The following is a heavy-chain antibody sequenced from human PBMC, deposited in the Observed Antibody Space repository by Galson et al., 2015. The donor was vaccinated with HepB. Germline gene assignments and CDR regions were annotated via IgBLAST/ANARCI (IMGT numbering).Heavy chain of an antibody. CDR2: INPNSGGT. V-gene: IGHV1-2*06. CDR3: ARVMDYYGSGSYFYYGMDV. Sequence: SVKVSCKASGYTFTGYYMHWVRQAPGQGLEWMGRINPNSGGTNYAQKFQGRVTMTRDTSISTAYMELSRLRSDDTAVYYCARVMDYYGSGSYFYYGMDVWGQGTTVTVSS. CDR1: GYTFTGYY. D-gene: IGHD3-10*01. J-gene: IGHJ6*02.